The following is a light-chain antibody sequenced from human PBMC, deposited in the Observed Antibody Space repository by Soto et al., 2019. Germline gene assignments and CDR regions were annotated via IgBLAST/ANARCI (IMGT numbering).Light chain of an antibody. V-gene: IGKV1-5*01. CDR1: QSISDW. J-gene: IGKJ4*02. CDR2: DAS. Sequence: DIQMTQSPSTLSASVGDRVTITCRASQSISDWLAWYQQKPGKAPNLLIYDASSLESGVPSRFSGSGSGTEFTLTISSLQPDDFATYYCQQYNSYPARFXGGTKVDIK. CDR3: QQYNSYPAR.